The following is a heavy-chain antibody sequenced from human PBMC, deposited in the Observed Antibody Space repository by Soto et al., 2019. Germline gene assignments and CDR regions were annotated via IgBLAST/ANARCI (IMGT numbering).Heavy chain of an antibody. CDR2: ISYDGSNK. J-gene: IGHJ4*02. CDR3: AKDGSRGYRNTGRFDY. D-gene: IGHD3-16*02. Sequence: GGSLRLSCAASGFTFSSYGMHWVRQAPGKGLEWVAVISYDGSNKYYADSVKGRFTISRDNSKNTLYLQMNSLRAEDTAVYYCAKDGSRGYRNTGRFDYWGQGTLVTVSS. V-gene: IGHV3-30*18. CDR1: GFTFSSYG.